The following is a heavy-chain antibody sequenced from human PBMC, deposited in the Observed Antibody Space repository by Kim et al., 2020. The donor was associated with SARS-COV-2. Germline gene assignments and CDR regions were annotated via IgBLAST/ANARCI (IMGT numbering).Heavy chain of an antibody. V-gene: IGHV3-74*01. CDR3: ARDRKRWLQPLGYGMDV. J-gene: IGHJ6*02. CDR1: GFTFSSYW. CDR2: INSDGSST. Sequence: GGSLRLSCAASGFTFSSYWMHWVRQAPGKGLVWVSRINSDGSSTSYADSVKGRFTISRDNAKNTLYLQMNSLRAEDTAVYYCARDRKRWLQPLGYGMDVWGQGTTVTVSS. D-gene: IGHD5-12*01.